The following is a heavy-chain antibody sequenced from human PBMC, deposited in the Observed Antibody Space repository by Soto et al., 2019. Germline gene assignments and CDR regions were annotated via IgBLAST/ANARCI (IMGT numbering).Heavy chain of an antibody. V-gene: IGHV1-46*01. Sequence: QVQLVQSGAEVKKPGASVKVSCKASGYTFTSYYMHWVRQAPGQGLEWMGIINPSGGSTSYAQKFQRRVTMTRDTSTSTVYMELSSLRSEDTAVYYCAKTRYSSGGLDYWGQGTLVTVSS. CDR2: INPSGGST. CDR3: AKTRYSSGGLDY. CDR1: GYTFTSYY. J-gene: IGHJ4*02. D-gene: IGHD6-19*01.